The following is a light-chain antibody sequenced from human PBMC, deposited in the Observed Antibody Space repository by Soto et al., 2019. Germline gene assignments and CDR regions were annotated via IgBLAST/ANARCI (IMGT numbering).Light chain of an antibody. Sequence: DIQMTQSPSSLSASVGDRVSITCRSSQDINNHLAWFQQKPGKAPRYLLYAASRLQSGVPSKFSGSASWTDFTLTITSLQHEDFATYDGAQYVSYPHASGLGTKLVIK. CDR2: AAS. J-gene: IGKJ2*01. CDR3: AQYVSYPHA. V-gene: IGKV1-16*02. CDR1: QDINNH.